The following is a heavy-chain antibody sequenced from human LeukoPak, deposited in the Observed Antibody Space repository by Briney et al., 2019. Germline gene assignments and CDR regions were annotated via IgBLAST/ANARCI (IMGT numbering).Heavy chain of an antibody. V-gene: IGHV1-69*05. Sequence: SVKVSCKASGGTFSSYAISWVRQAPGQGLEWMGGIIPIFGTANYAQKFQGRVTMTRDTSTSTVYMELSSLRSEDTAVYYCARTSSSSWYFDWFDPWGQGTLVTVSS. J-gene: IGHJ5*02. CDR1: GGTFSSYA. CDR3: ARTSSSSWYFDWFDP. D-gene: IGHD6-13*01. CDR2: IIPIFGTA.